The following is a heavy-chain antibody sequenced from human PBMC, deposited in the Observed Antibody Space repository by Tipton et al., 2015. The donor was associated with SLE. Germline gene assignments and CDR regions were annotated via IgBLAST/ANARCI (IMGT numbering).Heavy chain of an antibody. CDR1: GGSISSHY. J-gene: IGHJ5*02. CDR2: IYYSGST. V-gene: IGHV4-59*11. CDR3: ARLTGLAAAAWFDP. D-gene: IGHD6-13*01. Sequence: TLSLTCTVSGGSISSHYWSWIRQPPGKGLEWIGYIYYSGSTNYNPSLKSRVTISVDTSKNQFSLKLSSVTAADTAVYYCARLTGLAAAAWFDPWGQGTLVTVSS.